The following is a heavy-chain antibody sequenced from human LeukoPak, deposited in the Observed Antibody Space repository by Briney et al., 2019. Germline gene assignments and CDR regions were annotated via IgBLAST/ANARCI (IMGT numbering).Heavy chain of an antibody. Sequence: ASVKVSCKASGYTFTGYYMHWVRQAPGQGLEWMGWINPNSGGTNYAQKFQGRVTITRNTSISTAYMELSSLRSEDTAVYYCARGQVGEWLFWGQGTLVTVSS. CDR2: INPNSGGT. CDR1: GYTFTGYY. V-gene: IGHV1-2*02. J-gene: IGHJ4*02. CDR3: ARGQVGEWLF. D-gene: IGHD3-3*01.